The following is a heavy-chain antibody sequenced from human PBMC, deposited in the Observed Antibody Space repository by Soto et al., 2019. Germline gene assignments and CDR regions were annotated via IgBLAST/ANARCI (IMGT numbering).Heavy chain of an antibody. CDR2: IVVGSVNT. V-gene: IGHV1-58*01. Sequence: GASVKVSCKASGFTFTSSAVQWVRQARGQRLEWIGWIVVGSVNTNYAQMFQERVTITRDLSTSTAYMELSSLRSDETAVYYCPPDLWMIRGIPHGIDSWGEGTLVTVSS. CDR1: GFTFTSSA. J-gene: IGHJ4*02. D-gene: IGHD3-10*01. CDR3: PPDLWMIRGIPHGIDS.